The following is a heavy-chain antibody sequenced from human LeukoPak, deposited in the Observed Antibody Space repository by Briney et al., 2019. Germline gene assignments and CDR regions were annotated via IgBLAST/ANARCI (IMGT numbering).Heavy chain of an antibody. V-gene: IGHV1-2*02. J-gene: IGHJ5*02. D-gene: IGHD2-2*01. CDR1: GYTFTGYY. CDR2: INPNSGGT. CDR3: ARGCSSTSYYQFDWFDP. Sequence: GASVKVSCKASGYTFTGYYMHWVRQAPGQGLEWMGWINPNSGGTNYAQKFQGRVTMTRDTSISTAYMELSRLRSDDTAVYYCARGCSSTSYYQFDWFDPWGQGTLVTVSS.